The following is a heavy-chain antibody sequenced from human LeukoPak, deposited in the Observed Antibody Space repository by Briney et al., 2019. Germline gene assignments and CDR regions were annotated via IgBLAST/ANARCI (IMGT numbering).Heavy chain of an antibody. J-gene: IGHJ5*02. CDR1: GGSLSRYY. Sequence: PFENLSLTCTVSGGSLSRYYWSWIRQPPGKGLGWIGYIYYSGSTNYNPSLQSRVTISVDTSKNQFSLKLSSVTAADTAVYYCARDFRSVSVGDWFDPWGQGTLVTVSS. V-gene: IGHV4-59*12. CDR3: ARDFRSVSVGDWFDP. D-gene: IGHD2-15*01. CDR2: IYYSGST.